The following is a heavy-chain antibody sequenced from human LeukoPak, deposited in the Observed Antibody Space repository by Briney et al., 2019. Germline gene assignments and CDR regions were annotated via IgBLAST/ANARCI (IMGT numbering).Heavy chain of an antibody. CDR1: GYSFTSYW. J-gene: IGHJ5*02. CDR2: IYLGDSDT. CDR3: ARLLRGYCSSTSCSKWFDP. D-gene: IGHD2-2*01. Sequence: GESLKISCKGSGYSFTSYWIGWVRQMPGKGLEWMGIIYLGDSDTRYSPSFQGQVTISADKSISTAYLQWSSLKASDTAIYYCARLLRGYCSSTSCSKWFDPWGQGTLVTVSS. V-gene: IGHV5-51*01.